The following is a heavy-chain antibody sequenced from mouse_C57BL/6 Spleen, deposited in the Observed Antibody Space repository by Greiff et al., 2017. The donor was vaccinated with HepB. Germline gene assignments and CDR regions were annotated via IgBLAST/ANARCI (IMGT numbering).Heavy chain of an antibody. CDR2: INPNNGGT. CDR3: ARSGIYDGYYFWFAY. CDR1: GYTFTDYY. Sequence: EVQLQQSGPELVKPGASVKISCKASGYTFTDYYMNWVKQSHGKSLEWIGDINPNNGGTSYNQKFKGKATLTVDKSSSTAYMELRSLTSEDSAVYYCARSGIYDGYYFWFAYWGQGTLVTVSA. J-gene: IGHJ3*01. V-gene: IGHV1-26*01. D-gene: IGHD2-3*01.